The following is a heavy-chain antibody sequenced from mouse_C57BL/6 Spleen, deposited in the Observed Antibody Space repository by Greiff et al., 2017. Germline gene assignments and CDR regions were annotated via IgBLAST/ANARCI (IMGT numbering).Heavy chain of an antibody. CDR3: ANAYYSNYGFAY. CDR2: INPGSGGT. Sequence: QVQLKESGAELVRPGTSVKVSCKASGYAFTNYLIEWVKQRPGQGLEWIGVINPGSGGTNYNEKFKGKATLTADTSSSTAYMQLSSLTSEDSAVYFCANAYYSNYGFAYWGQGTLVTVSA. J-gene: IGHJ3*01. D-gene: IGHD2-5*01. CDR1: GYAFTNYL. V-gene: IGHV1-54*01.